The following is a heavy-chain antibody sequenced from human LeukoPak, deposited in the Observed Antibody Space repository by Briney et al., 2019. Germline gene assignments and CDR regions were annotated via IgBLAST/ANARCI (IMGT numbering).Heavy chain of an antibody. J-gene: IGHJ4*02. Sequence: PGGSLRLSCAASGFTVSSNYMSWVRQAPGKGLEWVSVIYSGGSTYYADSVKGRFTISRDNSKNTLYLQMNSLRAEDTAVYYCAKALGYCSSTSCHLDYWGQGTLVTVSS. CDR1: GFTVSSNY. D-gene: IGHD2-2*01. V-gene: IGHV3-53*05. CDR2: IYSGGST. CDR3: AKALGYCSSTSCHLDY.